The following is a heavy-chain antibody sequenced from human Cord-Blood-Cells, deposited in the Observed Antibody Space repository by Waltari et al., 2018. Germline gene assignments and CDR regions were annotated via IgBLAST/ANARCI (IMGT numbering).Heavy chain of an antibody. Sequence: EVQLVESGGGLVQPGGSLKLSCAAPGFTFSGSAMHWVRQASGKGLEWVGRIRSKANSYATAYAASVKGRFTISRDDSKNTAYLQMNSLKTEDTAVYYCTSPSSSSDYWGQGTLVTVSS. V-gene: IGHV3-73*02. D-gene: IGHD6-6*01. J-gene: IGHJ4*02. CDR2: IRSKANSYAT. CDR3: TSPSSSSDY. CDR1: GFTFSGSA.